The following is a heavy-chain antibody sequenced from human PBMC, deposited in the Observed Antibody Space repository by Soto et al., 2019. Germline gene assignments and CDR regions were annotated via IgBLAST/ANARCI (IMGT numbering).Heavy chain of an antibody. J-gene: IGHJ4*02. CDR2: ISYDGSNK. D-gene: IGHD3-10*01. CDR3: AKDLSSY. Sequence: HPGGSLRLSCAASGFTFSSYGMHWVRQAPGKGLEWVAVISYDGSNKYYADSVKGRFTISRDNSKNTLYLQMNSLRAEDTAVYYCAKDLSSYWGQGTLVTVSS. V-gene: IGHV3-30*18. CDR1: GFTFSSYG.